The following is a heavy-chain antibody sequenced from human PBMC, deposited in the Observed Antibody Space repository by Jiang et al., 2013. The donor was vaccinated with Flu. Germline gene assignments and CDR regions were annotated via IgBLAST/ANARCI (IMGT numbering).Heavy chain of an antibody. CDR3: VGGSGWLFDY. CDR2: IRKDGSET. D-gene: IGHD6-19*01. Sequence: QLVESGGGLVEPGGSLRLSCAASGFTFRSYWMNWVRQAPGKGLEWVANIRKDGSETNYVDSVKGRFTISRDNAKKSLFLQMNRLGVDDTAVYYCVGGSGWLFDYWGQGTLITVS. J-gene: IGHJ4*02. V-gene: IGHV3-7*01. CDR1: GFTFRSYW.